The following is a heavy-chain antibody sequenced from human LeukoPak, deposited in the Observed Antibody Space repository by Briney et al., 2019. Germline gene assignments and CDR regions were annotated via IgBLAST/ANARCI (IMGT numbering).Heavy chain of an antibody. CDR2: ISYDGSNK. D-gene: IGHD6-19*01. CDR3: ARDISSGWYPYYYYGMDV. J-gene: IGHJ6*02. Sequence: PGGPLRLSCAASGFTFSSYGMHWVRQAPGKGLEWVAVISYDGSNKYYADSVKGRFTISRDNSKNTLYLQMNSLRAKDTAVYYCARDISSGWYPYYYYGMDVWGQGTTVTVSS. CDR1: GFTFSSYG. V-gene: IGHV3-30*03.